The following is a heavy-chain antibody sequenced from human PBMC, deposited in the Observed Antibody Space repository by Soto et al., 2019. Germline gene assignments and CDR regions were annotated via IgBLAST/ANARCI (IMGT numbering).Heavy chain of an antibody. CDR1: GFTFSRYA. D-gene: IGHD5-18*01. V-gene: IGHV3-30-3*01. CDR3: ARDQPGYSYGYGLGY. CDR2: ISYDGSNK. Sequence: GGSLRLSCAASGFTFSRYAMHWVRQAPGKGLEWVAVISYDGSNKYYADSVKGRFTISRDNAKNSLYLQMNSLRAEDTAVYYCARDQPGYSYGYGLGYWGQGTLVTVSS. J-gene: IGHJ4*02.